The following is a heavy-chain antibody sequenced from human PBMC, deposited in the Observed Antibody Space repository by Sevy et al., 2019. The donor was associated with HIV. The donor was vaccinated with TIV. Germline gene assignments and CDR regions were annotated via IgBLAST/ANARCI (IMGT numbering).Heavy chain of an antibody. Sequence: GGSLRLSCTASGFTFGDYAMSWFRQAPGKGLEWVGFIRSKAYCGTTEYAASVKGRFTISRDDSKSIAYLQMNSLKTEDTAVYYCTRDSSGWYGARYYYYGMDVWGQGTTVTVSS. V-gene: IGHV3-49*03. D-gene: IGHD6-19*01. CDR2: IRSKAYCGTT. CDR1: GFTFGDYA. J-gene: IGHJ6*02. CDR3: TRDSSGWYGARYYYYGMDV.